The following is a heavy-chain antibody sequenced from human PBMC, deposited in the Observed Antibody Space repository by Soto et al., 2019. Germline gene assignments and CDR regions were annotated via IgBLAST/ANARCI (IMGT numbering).Heavy chain of an antibody. CDR3: ARGPGGFGDFSLDY. J-gene: IGHJ4*02. CDR1: GGSISQSY. D-gene: IGHD3-10*01. CDR2: IYSGGST. V-gene: IGHV4-4*07. Sequence: QVQLQESGPGRVKPSETLSLSCGVSGGSISQSYWSWIRQPAGKGLEWIGRIYSGGSTNYNPSLESRVTMSVDTSKNQFSLKLSSVTAADTAVYYCARGPGGFGDFSLDYLGQGTLVTVSS.